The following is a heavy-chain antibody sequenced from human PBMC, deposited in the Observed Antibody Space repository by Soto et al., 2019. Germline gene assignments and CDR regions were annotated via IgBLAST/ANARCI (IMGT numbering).Heavy chain of an antibody. V-gene: IGHV3-33*01. CDR3: ARDDRTYYGSGSFTFDY. D-gene: IGHD3-10*01. CDR1: GFTFSSYG. Sequence: QVQLVESGGGVVQPGRSLRLSCAASGFTFSSYGMHWVRQAPGKGLEWVAVIWYDGSNKYYADSVKGRFTISRDNSKNTLFLQMNSQRAEDTAVYYCARDDRTYYGSGSFTFDYWGQGTLVTVPS. CDR2: IWYDGSNK. J-gene: IGHJ4*02.